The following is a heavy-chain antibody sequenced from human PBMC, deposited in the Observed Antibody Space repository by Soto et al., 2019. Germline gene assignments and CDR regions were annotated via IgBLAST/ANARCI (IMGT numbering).Heavy chain of an antibody. J-gene: IGHJ5*02. Sequence: HPGGSLRLSCAASGFTFSSYAMSWVRQAPGKGLEWVSAISGSGGSTYYADSVKGRFTISRDNSKTTLYLQMNSLRAEDTAVYYCAKAYRVDIVTTANPPLPSWCQGAVVTISS. CDR3: AKAYRVDIVTTANPPLPS. V-gene: IGHV3-23*01. D-gene: IGHD5-12*01. CDR2: ISGSGGST. CDR1: GFTFSSYA.